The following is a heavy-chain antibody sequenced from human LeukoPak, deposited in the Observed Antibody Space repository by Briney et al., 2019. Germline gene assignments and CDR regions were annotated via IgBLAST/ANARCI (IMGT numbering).Heavy chain of an antibody. CDR1: GFTFSSHG. J-gene: IGHJ4*02. Sequence: GGSLRLSCAASGFTFSSHGMHWVRQAPGKGLEWVAFIRYDGTNEYYVDSVKGRFTISRDNSKNTLYLQMNSLRAEDTAVYYCARVREASKEVTGALDYWGQGTLVTVSS. D-gene: IGHD2-21*02. CDR3: ARVREASKEVTGALDY. CDR2: IRYDGTNE. V-gene: IGHV3-30*02.